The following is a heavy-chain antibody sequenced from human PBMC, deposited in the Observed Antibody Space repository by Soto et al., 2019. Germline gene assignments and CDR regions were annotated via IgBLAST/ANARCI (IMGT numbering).Heavy chain of an antibody. CDR3: ARSDGCNLNWFDP. Sequence: QVQLVQSGAEVKKPGASVKVSCKVSGYTFTSYDINWVRQATGQGLEWMGWMNPNSANTGYAQKFQGRLTMTRNPSISTAYMELNSLRSEDTAVYYCARSDGCNLNWFDPWGQGTLVTVSS. J-gene: IGHJ5*02. D-gene: IGHD2-21*01. V-gene: IGHV1-8*01. CDR2: MNPNSANT. CDR1: GYTFTSYD.